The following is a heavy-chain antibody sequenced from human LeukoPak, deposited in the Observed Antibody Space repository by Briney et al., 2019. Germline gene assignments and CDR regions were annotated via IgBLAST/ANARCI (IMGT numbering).Heavy chain of an antibody. D-gene: IGHD5-18*01. J-gene: IGHJ4*02. V-gene: IGHV4-39*07. CDR3: ARGPPAGGYSYGYFDY. CDR1: GGSISSSNFY. Sequence: PSETLSLTCTVSGGSISSSNFYWGWIRQPPGKGLEWIGSIYYSGSTYYNPSLKSRVTISVDTSKNQFSLKLSSVTAADTAVYYCARGPPAGGYSYGYFDYRGQGTLVTVSS. CDR2: IYYSGST.